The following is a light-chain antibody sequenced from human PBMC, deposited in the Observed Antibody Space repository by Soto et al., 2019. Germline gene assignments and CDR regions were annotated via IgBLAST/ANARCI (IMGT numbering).Light chain of an antibody. J-gene: IGLJ1*01. CDR3: SSYTTSNTRQIV. CDR1: SSDVGGYNY. V-gene: IGLV2-14*03. CDR2: DVS. Sequence: SVLTQPASVSVSPGQSSNISCTGTSSDVGGYNYVSWYQHHPGKAPKLIIYDVSNRPSGVSNPFSGSKSGNTASLTISGLQPEDEADYYCSSYTTSNTRQIVFGTGTKVTVL.